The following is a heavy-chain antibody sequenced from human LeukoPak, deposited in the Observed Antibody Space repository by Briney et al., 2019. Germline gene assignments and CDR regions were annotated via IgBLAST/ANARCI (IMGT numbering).Heavy chain of an antibody. J-gene: IGHJ3*02. CDR3: ARVGLRFLEWPPSAFDI. Sequence: SVKVSCKASGGTFSSYAISWVRQAPGQGLEWMGGIIPIFGTANYAQKFQGRVTITTDESTSTAYMELSSLRSEDTAVYYCARVGLRFLEWPPSAFDIWGQGTMVTVTS. CDR2: IIPIFGTA. V-gene: IGHV1-69*05. CDR1: GGTFSSYA. D-gene: IGHD3-3*01.